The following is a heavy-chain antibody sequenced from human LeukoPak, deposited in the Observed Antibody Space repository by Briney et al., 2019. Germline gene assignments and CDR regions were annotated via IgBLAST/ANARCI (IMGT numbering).Heavy chain of an antibody. CDR2: IWYDGSNK. V-gene: IGHV3-33*01. D-gene: IGHD3-22*01. CDR3: ARDPNYDSSGYYYRPD. Sequence: MXXVRQAPGKGLEWVAVIWYDGSNKYYADSVKGRFTISRDNSKNTLYLQMNSLRAEDTAVYYCARDPNYDSSGYYYRPDWGQGTMVTVSS. J-gene: IGHJ3*01.